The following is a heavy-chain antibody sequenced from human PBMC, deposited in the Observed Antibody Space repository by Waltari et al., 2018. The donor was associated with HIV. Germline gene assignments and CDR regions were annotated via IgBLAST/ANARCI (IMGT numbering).Heavy chain of an antibody. CDR1: GFTFSSYA. CDR3: ASLGYCSRTSCYSSFDI. D-gene: IGHD2-2*01. J-gene: IGHJ3*02. V-gene: IGHV3-30*01. Sequence: QVPLVESGGGVVQPGRSLRLSCAASGFTFSSYAIHWVRQAPGKGLEVVAVISCDGNNKYYADSVKGRFTISRDNSKNTLYLQMNSLRAEDTAVYYCASLGYCSRTSCYSSFDIWGQGTMVTVSS. CDR2: ISCDGNNK.